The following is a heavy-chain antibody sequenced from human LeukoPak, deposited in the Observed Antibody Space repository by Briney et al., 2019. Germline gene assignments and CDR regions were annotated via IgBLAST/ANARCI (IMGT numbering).Heavy chain of an antibody. CDR3: AIGSVFEGLHY. Sequence: PSETLSLTCAVYGGYFSGYYWSWIRQPPGKGLEWIGYIHYSGSTTYNPSLKSRVTMSLDTFKNQFSLKLNSVTAADTAVYYCAIGSVFEGLHYWGQGTLVTVSS. V-gene: IGHV4-59*01. CDR1: GGYFSGYY. J-gene: IGHJ4*02. CDR2: IHYSGST. D-gene: IGHD3-10*01.